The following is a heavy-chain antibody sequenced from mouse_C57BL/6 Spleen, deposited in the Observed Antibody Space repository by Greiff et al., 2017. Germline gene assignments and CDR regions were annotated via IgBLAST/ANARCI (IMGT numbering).Heavy chain of an antibody. J-gene: IGHJ2*01. D-gene: IGHD1-1*01. CDR1: GYTFTSYW. V-gene: IGHV1-69*01. Sequence: QVQLQQPGAELVMPGASVKLSCKASGYTFTSYWMHWVKQRPGQGLEWIGEIDPSDSYTNYNQKFKGKSTLTVDKSSSTAYMQLSSLTSEDSAVYSCARKGSGSTVVGNYFDYWGQGTTLTVSS. CDR3: ARKGSGSTVVGNYFDY. CDR2: IDPSDSYT.